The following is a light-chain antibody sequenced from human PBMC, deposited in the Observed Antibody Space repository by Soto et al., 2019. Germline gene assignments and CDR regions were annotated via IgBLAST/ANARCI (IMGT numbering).Light chain of an antibody. V-gene: IGKV2-30*01. Sequence: VVMTQSPLSLPVTLGQPASISCSSSQSLVYIDGNTYLRWFQQMPGQSPRRLIYRVSNRDSGVPDRFSGSGSGTDFTLNISRVEAEDVGVDYCMQAAHWPRTVGQGTRLEIK. CDR3: MQAAHWPRT. CDR1: QSLVYIDGNTY. CDR2: RVS. J-gene: IGKJ5*01.